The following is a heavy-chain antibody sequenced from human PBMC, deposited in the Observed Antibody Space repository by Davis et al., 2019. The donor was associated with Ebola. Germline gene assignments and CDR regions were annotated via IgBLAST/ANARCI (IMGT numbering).Heavy chain of an antibody. J-gene: IGHJ3*02. V-gene: IGHV1-3*01. Sequence: FQGRVTITRDTSASTAYMELSSLRSEDTAVYYCAADLRRSAFDIWGQGTMVTVSS. D-gene: IGHD2-15*01. CDR3: AADLRRSAFDI.